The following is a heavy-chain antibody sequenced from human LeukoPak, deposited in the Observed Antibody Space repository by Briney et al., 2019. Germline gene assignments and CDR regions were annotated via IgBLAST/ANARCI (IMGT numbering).Heavy chain of an antibody. CDR3: ARDFSSGSIAVAGPDY. V-gene: IGHV3-30*03. CDR1: GFTFSSYG. J-gene: IGHJ4*02. CDR2: ISYDGSNK. D-gene: IGHD6-19*01. Sequence: GGSLRLSCAASGFTFSSYGMHWVRQAPGKGLEWVAVISYDGSNKYYADSVKGRFTISRDNSKNTLYLQMNSLRAEDTAVYYCARDFSSGSIAVAGPDYWGQGTLVTVSS.